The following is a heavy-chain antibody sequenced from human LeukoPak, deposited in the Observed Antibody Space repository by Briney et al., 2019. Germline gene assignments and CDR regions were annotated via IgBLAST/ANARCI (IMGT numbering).Heavy chain of an antibody. CDR3: ARYLYRYCSGGSCHHMDV. J-gene: IGHJ6*03. V-gene: IGHV4-59*01. D-gene: IGHD2-15*01. CDR1: GGSISSYY. CDR2: IYYSGST. Sequence: PSETLSLTCTVSGGSISSYYWSWIRQPPGKGLEWIGYIYYSGSTNYNPSLKSRVTISVDTSKNQFSLKLSSVTAADTAVYYCARYLYRYCSGGSCHHMDVWGKGTTVTVSS.